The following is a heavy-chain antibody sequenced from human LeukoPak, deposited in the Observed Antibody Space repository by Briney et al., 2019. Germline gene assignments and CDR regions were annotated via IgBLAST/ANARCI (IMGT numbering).Heavy chain of an antibody. CDR3: ARSVNDYVWGSYRYHP. D-gene: IGHD3-16*02. V-gene: IGHV4-39*07. Sequence: SETLSLTCTVSGGSISSSSYYWGWIRQPPGKGLEWIGYIYHSGSTYYNPSLKSRVTISVDRSKNQFSLKLSSVTAADTAVYYCARSVNDYVWGSYRYHPWGQGTLVTVSS. J-gene: IGHJ5*02. CDR2: IYHSGST. CDR1: GGSISSSSYY.